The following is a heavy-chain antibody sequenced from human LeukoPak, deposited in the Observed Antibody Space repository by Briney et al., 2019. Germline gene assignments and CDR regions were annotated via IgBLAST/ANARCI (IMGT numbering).Heavy chain of an antibody. D-gene: IGHD3-10*01. CDR2: IHPRRGDT. V-gene: IGHV1-2*02. CDR3: ARDGDYGTGSCYRGCIDS. Sequence: ASVKVSCKTSGYSFTAFYIHWVRQAPGHGLEWMGWIHPRRGDTNYAQKFQGRVTMTRDTSISTAYLDLSSLRSDDTAVYYCARDGDYGTGSCYRGCIDSWGQGTPVTVS. CDR1: GYSFTAFY. J-gene: IGHJ4*02.